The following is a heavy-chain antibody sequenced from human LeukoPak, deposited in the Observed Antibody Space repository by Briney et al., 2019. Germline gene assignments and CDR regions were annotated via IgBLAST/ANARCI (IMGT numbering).Heavy chain of an antibody. J-gene: IGHJ3*02. Sequence: PSETLSLTCTVSGGSISSGGYYWSWIRQPPGKGLEWIGYIYYSGSTNYNPSLKSRVTISVDTSKNQFSLKLSSVTAADTAVYYCARGRSWPDQDQVVPAALRAFDIWGQGTMVTVSS. CDR3: ARGRSWPDQDQVVPAALRAFDI. CDR2: IYYSGST. CDR1: GGSISSGGYY. D-gene: IGHD2-2*01. V-gene: IGHV4-61*08.